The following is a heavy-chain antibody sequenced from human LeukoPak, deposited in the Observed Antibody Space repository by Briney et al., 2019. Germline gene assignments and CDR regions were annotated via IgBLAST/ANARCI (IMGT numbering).Heavy chain of an antibody. Sequence: GGSLRLSCATSGFTFKNYAMNWVRQAPGKGLEWVSSISGDSSDIYYADSVMGRSTISRDNAKNSVYLQINSLRAEDTAVYYCARDLYRIVVVPHYFDYWGQGTLVTVSS. D-gene: IGHD3-22*01. CDR2: ISGDSSDI. J-gene: IGHJ4*02. CDR1: GFTFKNYA. CDR3: ARDLYRIVVVPHYFDY. V-gene: IGHV3-21*01.